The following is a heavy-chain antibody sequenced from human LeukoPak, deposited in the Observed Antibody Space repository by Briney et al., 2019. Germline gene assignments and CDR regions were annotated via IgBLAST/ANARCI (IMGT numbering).Heavy chain of an antibody. J-gene: IGHJ4*02. CDR2: IYSSGST. V-gene: IGHV4-39*07. D-gene: IGHD3-10*02. Sequence: PSETLSLTCAVSGASVSGSNYYWGWIRQPPGKGLEWIGNIYSSGSTYYNASLKSRVTISVDTSKNQFYLKLSSVTAADTAVYYCARVPISGPYTMSIDYWGQGTLVTVSS. CDR1: GASVSGSNYY. CDR3: ARVPISGPYTMSIDY.